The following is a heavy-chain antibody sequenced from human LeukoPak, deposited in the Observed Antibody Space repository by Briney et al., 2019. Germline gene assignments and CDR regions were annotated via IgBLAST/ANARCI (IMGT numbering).Heavy chain of an antibody. J-gene: IGHJ3*02. D-gene: IGHD3-16*02. CDR1: GYTFTSYY. CDR3: ARVGGYDYVWGSYRYLFAFDI. Sequence: ASVKVSCKASGYTFTSYYMHWVRQAPGQGLEWMGIINPSGGSTSYAQKFQGRVTMTRDMSTSTVYMELSSLRSDDTAVYYCARVGGYDYVWGSYRYLFAFDIWGQGTMVTVSS. CDR2: INPSGGST. V-gene: IGHV1-46*01.